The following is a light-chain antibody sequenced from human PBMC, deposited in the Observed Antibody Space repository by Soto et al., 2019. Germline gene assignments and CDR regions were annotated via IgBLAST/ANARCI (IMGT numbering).Light chain of an antibody. Sequence: EIVLTQSPGTLSLSPGERATLSCRASQSVYSSSLAWYQQKPGQAPRLLIYGVSIRATGIPDRFSGSGSGTDFTLTITRLEPEDFAVYYCQQYGSSPSTFGQGTKVEIK. CDR3: QQYGSSPST. CDR1: QSVYSSS. CDR2: GVS. V-gene: IGKV3-20*01. J-gene: IGKJ2*01.